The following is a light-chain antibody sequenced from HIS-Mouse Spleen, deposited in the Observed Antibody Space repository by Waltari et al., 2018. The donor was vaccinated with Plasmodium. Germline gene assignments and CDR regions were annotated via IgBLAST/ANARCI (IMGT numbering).Light chain of an antibody. CDR1: SSDVGGYNY. CDR2: EVS. CDR3: SSYTSSSTLV. V-gene: IGLV2-14*01. J-gene: IGLJ2*01. Sequence: QSALTQPASVSGSPGQSITISCTGTSSDVGGYNYVSWYQQHPGKAPKLMIYEVSNRPSGVSNRFSGPQSGNTASLTISGLQAEDEADYYCSSYTSSSTLVFGGGTKLTVL.